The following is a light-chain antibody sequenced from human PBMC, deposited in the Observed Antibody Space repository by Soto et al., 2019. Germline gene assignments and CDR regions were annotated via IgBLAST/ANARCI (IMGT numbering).Light chain of an antibody. CDR1: SRDVGSYNR. J-gene: IGLJ1*01. V-gene: IGLV2-18*02. Sequence: QSVLTQPPSVSACPGQSVAISCTGTSRDVGSYNRVSWYQQPPGTAPKLMIYDVSNRPSGVPDRFSGSKSGNTASLTISGLQAEDDAGYYCSSYTTSSTYVFGTGTKVAGL. CDR2: DVS. CDR3: SSYTTSSTYV.